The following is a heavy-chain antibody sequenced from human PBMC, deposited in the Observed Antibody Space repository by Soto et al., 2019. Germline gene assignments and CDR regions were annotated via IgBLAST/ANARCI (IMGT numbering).Heavy chain of an antibody. CDR2: ISYDGSNK. D-gene: IGHD6-13*01. CDR3: ARGSSTSWYYFDF. V-gene: IGHV3-30-3*01. Sequence: QVQLVESGGGVVQPGRSLRLSCAASGFPFSTYAMHWVRQAPGKGLEWVAVISYDGSNKYYVDSVKGRFTISRDNSKNTLYLQMNSLRAEDTAVYYCARGSSTSWYYFDFWGQGTLVTVSS. CDR1: GFPFSTYA. J-gene: IGHJ4*02.